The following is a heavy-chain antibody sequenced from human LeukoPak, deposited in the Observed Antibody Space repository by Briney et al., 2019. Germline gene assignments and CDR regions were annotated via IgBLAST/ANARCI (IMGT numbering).Heavy chain of an antibody. V-gene: IGHV4-59*01. D-gene: IGHD3-10*01. CDR2: IYYSGST. CDR1: GGSISCYY. Sequence: SETLSLTCTVSGGSISCYYWSLIRQPPRKGLPWIGYIYYSGSTNYNPSLKSRVTISVDTSKNQFSLKLSSVTAADTAVYYCARGLGFGANWFDPWGQGTLVTVSS. CDR3: ARGLGFGANWFDP. J-gene: IGHJ5*02.